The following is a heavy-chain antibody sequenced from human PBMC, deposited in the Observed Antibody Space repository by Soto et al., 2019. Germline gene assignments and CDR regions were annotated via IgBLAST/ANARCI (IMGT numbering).Heavy chain of an antibody. Sequence: PSETLSLTCTVSGGSISSYYWSWIRQPPGKGLEWIGYIYYSGSTNYNPSLKSRVTIPVDTSKNQFSLKLSSVTAADTAVYYCARRACSGGSCYSLGDYYYGMDVWGQGTTVTVSS. J-gene: IGHJ6*02. CDR3: ARRACSGGSCYSLGDYYYGMDV. V-gene: IGHV4-59*01. CDR1: GGSISSYY. D-gene: IGHD2-15*01. CDR2: IYYSGST.